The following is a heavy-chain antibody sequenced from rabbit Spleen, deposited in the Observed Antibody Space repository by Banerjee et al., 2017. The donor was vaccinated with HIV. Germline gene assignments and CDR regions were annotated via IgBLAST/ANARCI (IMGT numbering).Heavy chain of an antibody. Sequence: WVNGRFSISRENAQNTVFLQMTSLTAADTATYFCARLSSGAFNLWGPGTLVTVS. CDR3: ARLSSGAFNL. V-gene: IGHV1S47*01. D-gene: IGHD1-1*01. J-gene: IGHJ4*01.